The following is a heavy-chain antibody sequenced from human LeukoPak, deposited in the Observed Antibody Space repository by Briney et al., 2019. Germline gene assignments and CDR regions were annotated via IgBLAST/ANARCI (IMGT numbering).Heavy chain of an antibody. CDR3: ARDWNIPPSD. CDR1: GFTFSSYS. J-gene: IGHJ4*02. D-gene: IGHD2-2*02. V-gene: IGHV3-21*01. Sequence: GGSLRLSCAASGFTFSSYSMNWVRQAPGKGLEWVSSISSSSSYTYYADSVKGRFTISRDNAKNSLYLRMNGLRSEDTAEYCCARDWNIPPSDWGQGTLVTVSS. CDR2: ISSSSSYT.